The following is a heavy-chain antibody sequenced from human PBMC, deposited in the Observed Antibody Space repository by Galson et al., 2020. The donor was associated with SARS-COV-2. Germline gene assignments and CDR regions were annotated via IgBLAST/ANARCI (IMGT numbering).Heavy chain of an antibody. D-gene: IGHD1-1*01. V-gene: IGHV2-70*01. Sequence: SGPTLVKPTQTLTLTCTFSGFSLSTSGMCVSWIRQPPGKALEWLALIDWDDDKYYSTSLKTRLTISKDTSKNQVVLTMTNMDLVDTATYYCARIRGLSSGRYYGMDVWGQGTTVTVSS. CDR3: ARIRGLSSGRYYGMDV. CDR1: GFSLSTSGMC. CDR2: IDWDDDK. J-gene: IGHJ6*02.